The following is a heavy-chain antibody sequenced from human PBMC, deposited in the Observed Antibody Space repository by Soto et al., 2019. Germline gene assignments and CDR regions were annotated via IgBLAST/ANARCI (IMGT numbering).Heavy chain of an antibody. CDR1: GFTFSSYA. CDR2: ISGSGCST. D-gene: IGHD5-12*01. J-gene: IGHJ6*02. Sequence: PGGSLRLSCAASGFTFSSYAMSWVRQAPGKGLEWVSAISGSGCSTYYADSVKGRFTFSRDNSKNTLYLQMNSLRAEDTAVYYCAKDPLRRWLRSQLLLPPEIDYYYYGMDVWGQGTTVTVSS. CDR3: AKDPLRRWLRSQLLLPPEIDYYYYGMDV. V-gene: IGHV3-23*01.